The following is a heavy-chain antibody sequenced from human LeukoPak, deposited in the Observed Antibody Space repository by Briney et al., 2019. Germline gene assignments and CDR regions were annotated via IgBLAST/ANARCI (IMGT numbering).Heavy chain of an antibody. J-gene: IGHJ4*02. V-gene: IGHV1-2*02. D-gene: IGHD6-13*01. CDR2: INPNSGGT. Sequence: ASVKVSCKASGYTFNGYYMHWVRQAPGQGLEWMGWINPNSGGTNYAQKFQGRVTMTRDTSISTAYMELSRLRSDDTAVYYCARASSSWYTLGYWGQGTLVTVSS. CDR3: ARASSSWYTLGY. CDR1: GYTFNGYY.